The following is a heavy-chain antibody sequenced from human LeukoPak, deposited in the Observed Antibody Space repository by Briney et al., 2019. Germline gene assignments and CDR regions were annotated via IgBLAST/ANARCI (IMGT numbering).Heavy chain of an antibody. CDR3: TRDSDHVRDY. D-gene: IGHD3-10*01. CDR1: GFTFSNYW. CDR2: IKQDGSEK. Sequence: PGGSLRLSCAASGFTFSNYWMSWVRQAPGKRLEWVANIKQDGSEKSYVDSMKGRFTISRDNAKNSLYLQMNRLRAEDTAVYYCTRDSDHVRDYWGQGTLVTVSS. J-gene: IGHJ4*02. V-gene: IGHV3-7*01.